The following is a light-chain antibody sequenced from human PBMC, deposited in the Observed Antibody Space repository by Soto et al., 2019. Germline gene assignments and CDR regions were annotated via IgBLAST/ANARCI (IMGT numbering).Light chain of an antibody. Sequence: QSVLTQPPSVSGAPGQRVTISCTGSTSNLGAGYDVHWYQQLPGTVPKLLIYDNNNRPSGVPDRFSVSKSGTSASLAITGLQTEDVADYYCQSFGGSLSGWVFGGGTKLTVL. CDR1: TSNLGAGYD. J-gene: IGLJ3*02. CDR3: QSFGGSLSGWV. CDR2: DNN. V-gene: IGLV1-40*01.